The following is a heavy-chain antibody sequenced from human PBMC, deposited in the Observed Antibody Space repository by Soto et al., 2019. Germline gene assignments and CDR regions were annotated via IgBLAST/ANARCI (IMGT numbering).Heavy chain of an antibody. CDR3: ARPPNYDFWSGYYESGMDV. CDR2: IYPGDSDT. V-gene: IGHV5-51*01. D-gene: IGHD3-3*01. J-gene: IGHJ6*02. Sequence: GESLKISCKGSGYSFTSYWIGWVRQVPGKGLEWMGIIYPGDSDTRYSPSFQGQVTISADKSISTAYLQWSSLKASDTAMYYCARPPNYDFWSGYYESGMDVWGQGTTVTVSS. CDR1: GYSFTSYW.